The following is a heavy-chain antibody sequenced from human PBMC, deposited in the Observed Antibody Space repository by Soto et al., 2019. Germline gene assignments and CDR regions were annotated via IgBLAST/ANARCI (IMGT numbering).Heavy chain of an antibody. CDR2: IYPGDSDT. J-gene: IGHJ4*02. CDR1: GYSFTSYW. Sequence: KRVGESLKISCKGSGYSFTSYWIGWVRQMPGRGLEWMGIIYPGDSDTRYNPSFQGQVTISADKSISTAYLQWSSLKASDTAMYYCARRAHDRDSSGHFDYWGQGTLVTVSS. D-gene: IGHD3-22*01. V-gene: IGHV5-51*01. CDR3: ARRAHDRDSSGHFDY.